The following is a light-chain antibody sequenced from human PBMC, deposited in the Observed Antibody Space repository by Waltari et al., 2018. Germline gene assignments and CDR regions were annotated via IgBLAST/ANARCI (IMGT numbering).Light chain of an antibody. CDR3: AAWDDSLSGWV. V-gene: IGLV1-47*01. Sequence: QSVVTQPPSASGTPGQRITISCSGSSSNLVSNYVYWFQHLPGTAPKLRISRDNQRPAGVPGRFSGSKSGTSASLAISGLQSEDEADYYCAAWDDSLSGWVFGGGTKLTVL. CDR2: RDN. J-gene: IGLJ3*02. CDR1: SSNLVSNY.